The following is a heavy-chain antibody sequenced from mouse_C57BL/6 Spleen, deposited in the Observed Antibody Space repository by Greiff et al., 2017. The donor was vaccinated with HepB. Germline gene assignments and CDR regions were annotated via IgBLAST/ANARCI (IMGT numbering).Heavy chain of an antibody. J-gene: IGHJ4*01. V-gene: IGHV1-54*01. CDR1: GYAFTNYL. Sequence: VQLQQSGAELVRPGTSVKVSCKASGYAFTNYLIEWVKQRPGQGLEWIGVINPGRGGTNYNEKVKGKATLTADKSSSTAYMQLSSLTSEDSAVYFCARGILRGYYAMDYWGQGTSVTVSS. CDR3: ARGILRGYYAMDY. CDR2: INPGRGGT.